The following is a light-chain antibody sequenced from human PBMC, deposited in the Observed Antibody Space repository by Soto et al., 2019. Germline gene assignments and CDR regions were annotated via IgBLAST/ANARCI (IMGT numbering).Light chain of an antibody. V-gene: IGKV1-39*01. CDR1: PPISGY. CDR3: QQTYAAPLT. Sequence: DIRMTQSPSSLSAFVGDTVTITCQTGPPISGYLNWYQQKPGKAPSLLITAASTLQSGVPSRFSGSGKGTDFTLSISDLQPEDFATYYCQQTYAAPLTFGRGTRVEI. J-gene: IGKJ4*01. CDR2: AAS.